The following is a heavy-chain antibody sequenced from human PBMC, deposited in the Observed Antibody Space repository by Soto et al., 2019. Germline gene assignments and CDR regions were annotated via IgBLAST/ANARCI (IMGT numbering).Heavy chain of an antibody. CDR1: GGTFGSYA. CDR3: ARSQGSSTSLEIYYYYYYGMDV. D-gene: IGHD2-2*01. CDR2: IIPIPGTA. Sequence: QVQLVQSGDEVKKPGSSVKVSCKASGGTFGSYAISWVRQAPGQGLEWMGGIIPIPGTANYAQKFQGRVTIAADESTSTAYRVLSSLISEDTAVYYCARSQGSSTSLEIYYYYYYGMDVWGQWTTVTVSS. J-gene: IGHJ6*02. V-gene: IGHV1-69*01.